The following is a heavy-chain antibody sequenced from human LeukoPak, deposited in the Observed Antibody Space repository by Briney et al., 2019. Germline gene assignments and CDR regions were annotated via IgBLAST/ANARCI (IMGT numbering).Heavy chain of an antibody. CDR2: ISTNGGST. Sequence: GGSLRLSCAASGFTFSSYAMSWVRQAPGEGLEWVSAISTNGGSTYFADSVKGRFTITRDNSKNTLSLEMNSLRPEDTAVYYCARYCSGGSCYGYWGQGTLVTVSS. CDR1: GFTFSSYA. D-gene: IGHD2-15*01. J-gene: IGHJ4*02. CDR3: ARYCSGGSCYGY. V-gene: IGHV3-23*01.